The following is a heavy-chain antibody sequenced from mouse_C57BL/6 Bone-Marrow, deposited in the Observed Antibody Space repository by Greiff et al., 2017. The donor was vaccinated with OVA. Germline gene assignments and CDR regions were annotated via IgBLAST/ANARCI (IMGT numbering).Heavy chain of an antibody. CDR1: GFTFTNYY. CDR3: ARYKGRVAVDYFDY. Sequence: EVQVVESGGGLVQPGDSLSLSCAASGFTFTNYYMSWVRQPPGKALEWFAFIRNKPNGSTTEYSASVKGRFTISRDNSQSILYLQMNALRAEDSATYYCARYKGRVAVDYFDYWGQGTALTVSS. CDR2: IRNKPNGSTT. D-gene: IGHD1-1*01. V-gene: IGHV7-3*01. J-gene: IGHJ2*01.